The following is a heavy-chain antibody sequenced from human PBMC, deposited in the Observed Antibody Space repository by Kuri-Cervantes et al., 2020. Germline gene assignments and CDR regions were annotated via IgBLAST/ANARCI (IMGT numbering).Heavy chain of an antibody. CDR3: ARAGITMIVVVD. CDR2: ISGSSATI. J-gene: IGHJ4*02. D-gene: IGHD3-22*01. Sequence: GGSLRLSCAASGFTFSSYSMNWVRQAPGKGLEWVSYISGSSATIYYADSVKGRFTISRDNAKNSLYLQMNSLRAEDTAVYYCARAGITMIVVVDWGQGTLVTVSS. V-gene: IGHV3-48*01. CDR1: GFTFSSYS.